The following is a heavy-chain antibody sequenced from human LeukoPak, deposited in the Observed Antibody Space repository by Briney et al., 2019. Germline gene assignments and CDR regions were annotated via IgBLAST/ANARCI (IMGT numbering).Heavy chain of an antibody. V-gene: IGHV5-51*01. CDR2: TYPGDADT. Sequence: GESLKISCKGSGYAFTSYWSAWVRQMPGKGLEWMGITYPGDADTRDSPSFQGQATISAYKSIRTAYLQWSSLKASDTAMHYCARQYYDSSGFYPYFDYWGQGTQVTVSS. J-gene: IGHJ4*02. CDR3: ARQYYDSSGFYPYFDY. CDR1: GYAFTSYW. D-gene: IGHD3-22*01.